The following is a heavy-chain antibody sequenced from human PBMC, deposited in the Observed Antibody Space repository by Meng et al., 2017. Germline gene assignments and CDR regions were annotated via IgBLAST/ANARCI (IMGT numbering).Heavy chain of an antibody. D-gene: IGHD4-17*01. V-gene: IGHV3-73*02. CDR1: GFSFSGAA. J-gene: IGHJ4*02. CDR3: SRLETTAFDY. CDR2: IRSKANNYAT. Sequence: PRGEVVVVLVPTGGSLKLSRAAFGFSFSGAAMYWVRLASGKGLEWVGRIRSKANNYATAYAASVIGRFTISRDDPKSTAYLQMNSLKTEDTAVYYCSRLETTAFDYWGQGILVTVSS.